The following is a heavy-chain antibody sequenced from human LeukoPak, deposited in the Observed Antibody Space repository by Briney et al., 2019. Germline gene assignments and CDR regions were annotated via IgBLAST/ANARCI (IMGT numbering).Heavy chain of an antibody. CDR3: ARRGAVAGTEDS. J-gene: IGHJ4*02. CDR1: GFTFSSYW. D-gene: IGHD6-19*01. V-gene: IGHV3-74*01. Sequence: GGSLRLSCAASGFTFSSYWMHWVRQAPGKGLMWVSRINSDESSTSYADSVKGRFTISRDNAKNTLYLQMNSLRAEDTAVYYCARRGAVAGTEDSWGQGTLVTVSS. CDR2: INSDESST.